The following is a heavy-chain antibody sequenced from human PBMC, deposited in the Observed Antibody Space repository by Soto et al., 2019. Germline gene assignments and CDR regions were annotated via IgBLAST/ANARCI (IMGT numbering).Heavy chain of an antibody. CDR3: AREGYSSSWYSAFDI. CDR1: GGSISRSNW. CDR2: IYHSGST. Sequence: SSETLSLTCAVSGGSISRSNWWSWVRQPPGKGLEWIGEIYHSGSTNYNPSLKSRVTISVDKSKNQFSLKLSSVTAADTAVYYCAREGYSSSWYSAFDIWGQGTMVTASS. V-gene: IGHV4-4*02. D-gene: IGHD6-13*01. J-gene: IGHJ3*02.